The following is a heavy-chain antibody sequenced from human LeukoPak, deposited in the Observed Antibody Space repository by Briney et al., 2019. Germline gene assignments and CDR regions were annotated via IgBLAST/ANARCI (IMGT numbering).Heavy chain of an antibody. Sequence: EASVKVSCKASGYTFTSYGISWVRQAPGQGLEWMGWISAYNGNTNYAQKLQGRVTMTTDTSTSTAYMELRSLRSDDTAVYYSARASRSALYGSGSYYLAWGQGTLVTVSS. V-gene: IGHV1-18*01. CDR2: ISAYNGNT. J-gene: IGHJ4*02. CDR3: ARASRSALYGSGSYYLA. CDR1: GYTFTSYG. D-gene: IGHD3-10*01.